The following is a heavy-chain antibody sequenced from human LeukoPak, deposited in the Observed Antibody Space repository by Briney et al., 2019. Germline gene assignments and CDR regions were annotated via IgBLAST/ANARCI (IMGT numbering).Heavy chain of an antibody. D-gene: IGHD3-10*01. Sequence: GASVKVSCKASGYVFSNYGFSWVRQAPGQGLEWMGWISSYDGNTKSVDKLQGRVIMTTDTSTSTAHMELRSLRSDDTAVYYCVRDAYGSGKGYFDYWGQGTLVTVSS. J-gene: IGHJ4*02. V-gene: IGHV1-18*01. CDR3: VRDAYGSGKGYFDY. CDR1: GYVFSNYG. CDR2: ISSYDGNT.